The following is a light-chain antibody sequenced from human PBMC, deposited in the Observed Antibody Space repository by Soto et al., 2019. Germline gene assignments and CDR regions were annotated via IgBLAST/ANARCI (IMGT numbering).Light chain of an antibody. CDR2: LNSDGSH. Sequence: QPVLTQSPSASASLGASVKLTCTVSSGHSSYAIAWHQQRPEKGPRYLMKLNSDGSHTKGDGIPDRFSGSSSGTERYLTISSLQSEDEADYYCQTWGTGIQVFGGGTQLTV. CDR1: SGHSSYA. V-gene: IGLV4-69*01. CDR3: QTWGTGIQV. J-gene: IGLJ3*02.